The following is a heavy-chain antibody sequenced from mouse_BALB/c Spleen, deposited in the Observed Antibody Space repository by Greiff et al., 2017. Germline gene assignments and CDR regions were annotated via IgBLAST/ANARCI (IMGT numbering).Heavy chain of an antibody. CDR2: IRNKANGYTT. J-gene: IGHJ3*01. CDR1: GFTFTAYY. Sequence: DVHLVESGGGLVQPGGSLRLSCATSGFTFTAYYMSWVRQPPGKALEWLGFIRNKANGYTTEYSASVKGRFTISRDNSQSILYLQMNTLRAEDSATYYCARYYGAWFAYWGQGTLVTVSA. CDR3: ARYYGAWFAY. D-gene: IGHD1-1*01. V-gene: IGHV7-3*02.